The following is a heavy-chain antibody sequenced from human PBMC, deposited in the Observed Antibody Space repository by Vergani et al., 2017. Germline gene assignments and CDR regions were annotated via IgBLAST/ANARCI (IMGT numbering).Heavy chain of an antibody. CDR1: GGTFSSYA. CDR2: IIPIFGTA. V-gene: IGHV1-69*18. D-gene: IGHD3-3*01. Sequence: QVQLVQSGAEVKKPGSSVKVSCKASGGTFSSYAISWVRQAPGQGLEWMGRIIPIFGTANYAQKFQGRVTITADESTSTAYMELSSLRSEEPAVYYCARGSDYDFWSGYPPVYYYYGMDVWGQGTTVTVSS. J-gene: IGHJ6*02. CDR3: ARGSDYDFWSGYPPVYYYYGMDV.